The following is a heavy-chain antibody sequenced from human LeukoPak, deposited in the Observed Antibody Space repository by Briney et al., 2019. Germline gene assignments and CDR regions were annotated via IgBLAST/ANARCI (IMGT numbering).Heavy chain of an antibody. D-gene: IGHD1-26*01. CDR3: ATADKWEPLDY. V-gene: IGHV1-24*01. CDR1: GASPSETS. Sequence: GASVKVSCKVSGASPSETSIHWVRQAPGQWLEWMGGFDPEDGESIFAQRFQGRFSMTEDTSTDTAYMELRSLRPEDTAVYYCATADKWEPLDYWGQGTLVTVSS. CDR2: FDPEDGES. J-gene: IGHJ4*02.